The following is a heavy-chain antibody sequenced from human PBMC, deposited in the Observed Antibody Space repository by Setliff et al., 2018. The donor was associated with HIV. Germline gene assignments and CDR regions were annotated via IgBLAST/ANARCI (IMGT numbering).Heavy chain of an antibody. V-gene: IGHV4-59*01. J-gene: IGHJ3*02. CDR2: IYDSGSP. Sequence: SETLSLTCTSSGDSTSGYYWSWIRQPPGKGLEWIGYIYDSGSPKYNPSLKSRVTISIDTSKSQISLKLTSVTAADTAMYHCARVYYFDSSGYYQRGDVFDIWGQGTMVTVSS. CDR3: ARVYYFDSSGYYQRGDVFDI. D-gene: IGHD3-22*01. CDR1: GDSTSGYY.